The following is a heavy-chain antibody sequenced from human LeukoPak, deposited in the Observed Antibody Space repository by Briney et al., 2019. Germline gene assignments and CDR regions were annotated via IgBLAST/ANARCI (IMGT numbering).Heavy chain of an antibody. CDR1: GGSIRNSSFY. CDR2: INHSGST. D-gene: IGHD2-21*02. V-gene: IGHV4-39*01. CDR3: ARHSGGYYNWFDP. J-gene: IGHJ5*02. Sequence: SETLSLTCAVSGGSIRNSSFYWGWIRQPPGKGLEWIGEINHSGSTNYNPSLKSRVTISVDTSKNQFSLKLSSVTAADTAVYYCARHSGGYYNWFDPWGQGTLVTVSS.